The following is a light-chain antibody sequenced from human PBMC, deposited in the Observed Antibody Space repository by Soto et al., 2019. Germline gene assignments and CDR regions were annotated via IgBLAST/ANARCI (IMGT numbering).Light chain of an antibody. CDR2: ESN. CDR1: SSNIGNNY. Sequence: QSVLTQPPSVSAAPRQKVTISCSGSSSNIGNNYVSWYQQLPGTAPKLLIYESNKRPSGIPDRFSGSKSGTSATLGITGLQTGDEADYYCGTWDSSLSAVVFGGGTKVTVL. V-gene: IGLV1-51*02. CDR3: GTWDSSLSAVV. J-gene: IGLJ2*01.